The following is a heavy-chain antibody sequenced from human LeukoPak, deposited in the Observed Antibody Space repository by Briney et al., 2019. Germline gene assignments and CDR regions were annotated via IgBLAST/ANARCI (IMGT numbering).Heavy chain of an antibody. V-gene: IGHV4-34*01. D-gene: IGHD6-13*01. Sequence: SESLSLTCAVYGGSFSGYSWSWVRQPPGKGLEWVGEINHSGRNNYNRSLKSRVTISVDTSKNQFSLKLSTVTAADTAVYYCARAAGKSSSWFYPYYYYYYMDVWGKGTTVTVS. CDR1: GGSFSGYS. J-gene: IGHJ6*03. CDR3: ARAAGKSSSWFYPYYYYYYMDV. CDR2: INHSGRN.